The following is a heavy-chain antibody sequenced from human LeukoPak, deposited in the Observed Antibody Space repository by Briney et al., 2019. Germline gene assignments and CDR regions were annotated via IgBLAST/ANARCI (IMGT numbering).Heavy chain of an antibody. CDR1: GYTFTSYG. CDR3: ARSKVFPGLKLWFREIQPAFDI. Sequence: ASVKVSCKASGYTFTSYGISWVRQAPGQGLEWMGWISAYNGNTNYAQKLQGRVTMTTDTSTSTAYMELRSLRSDDTAVYYCARSKVFPGLKLWFREIQPAFDIWGQGTMVTVSS. J-gene: IGHJ3*02. CDR2: ISAYNGNT. D-gene: IGHD3-10*01. V-gene: IGHV1-18*01.